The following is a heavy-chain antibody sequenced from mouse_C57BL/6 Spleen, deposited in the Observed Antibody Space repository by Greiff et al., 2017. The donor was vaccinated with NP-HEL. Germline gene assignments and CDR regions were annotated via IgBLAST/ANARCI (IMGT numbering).Heavy chain of an antibody. CDR1: GYTFTDYE. J-gene: IGHJ4*01. Sequence: QVQLQQSGAELVRPGASVTLSCKASGYTFTDYEMHWVKQTPVHGLEWIGAIDPETGGTAYNQKFKGKAILTADKSSSTAYMELRSLTSEDSAVYYCTPAYYSNYDYAMDYWGQGTSVTVSS. CDR3: TPAYYSNYDYAMDY. V-gene: IGHV1-15*01. D-gene: IGHD2-5*01. CDR2: IDPETGGT.